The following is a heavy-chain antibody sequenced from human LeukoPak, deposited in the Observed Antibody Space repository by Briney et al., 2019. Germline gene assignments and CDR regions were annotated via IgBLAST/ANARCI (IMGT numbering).Heavy chain of an antibody. J-gene: IGHJ4*02. CDR1: GGSFSGYY. CDR3: ARRRGYDYTIDY. D-gene: IGHD5-12*01. CDR2: INHSGST. V-gene: IGHV4-34*01. Sequence: PSETLSLTCAVYGGSFSGYYWSWIRQPPGKGLEWIGEINHSGSTNYNPSLKSRVTISVDTSKNQFSLKLSSVTAADTAVYYCARRRGYDYTIDYWGQGTLVTVSP.